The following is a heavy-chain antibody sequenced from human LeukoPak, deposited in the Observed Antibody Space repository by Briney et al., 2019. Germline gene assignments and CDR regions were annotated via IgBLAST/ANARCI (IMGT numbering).Heavy chain of an antibody. D-gene: IGHD6-19*01. CDR2: INEDGSEK. Sequence: GGSLRLSCAASRFTFSAFWMTWVRQAPGRGLECLAIINEDGSEKHHVDSVKGRFTISRDNAKNLLFLEMNSLRDEDTAVYYCARDGSVTYHTAFDYWGQGTLVSVS. V-gene: IGHV3-7*01. J-gene: IGHJ4*02. CDR1: RFTFSAFW. CDR3: ARDGSVTYHTAFDY.